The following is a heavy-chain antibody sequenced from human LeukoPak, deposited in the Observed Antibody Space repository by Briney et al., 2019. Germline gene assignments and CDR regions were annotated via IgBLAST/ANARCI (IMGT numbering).Heavy chain of an antibody. D-gene: IGHD6-6*01. V-gene: IGHV1-69*04. J-gene: IGHJ5*02. CDR3: ARERYSSSSGFDP. CDR1: GGTFSSYA. CDR2: IIPILGIA. Sequence: SVKVSCKASGGTFSSYAISWVRQAPGQGLEWMGRIIPILGIANYAQKFQGRVTITADKSTSTAYMELSGLRSEDTAVYYCARERYSSSSGFDPWGQGTLVTVSS.